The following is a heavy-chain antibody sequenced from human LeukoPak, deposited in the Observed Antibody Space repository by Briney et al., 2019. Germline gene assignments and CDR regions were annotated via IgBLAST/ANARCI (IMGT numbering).Heavy chain of an antibody. V-gene: IGHV3-23*01. J-gene: IGHJ1*01. CDR3: AKDNYYDSSGYAKYFQH. CDR2: ISGSGGST. D-gene: IGHD3-22*01. Sequence: GGSLRLSCAASGFTFSSYAMSWVRQAPGKGLEWVSAISGSGGSTYYADSVKGRFTISRDNSKNTLYLQMNSLRAEDTAVYYCAKDNYYDSSGYAKYFQHWGQGTLVTVSS. CDR1: GFTFSSYA.